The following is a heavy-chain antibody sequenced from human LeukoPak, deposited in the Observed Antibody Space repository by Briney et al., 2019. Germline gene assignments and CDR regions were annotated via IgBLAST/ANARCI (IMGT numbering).Heavy chain of an antibody. CDR1: GFTFSSYW. Sequence: PGGSLRLSCAASGFTFSSYWMSWVRQAPGKGLEWVANIKQDGSEKYYVDSVKGRFTISRDNAKNSLYLQMNSLRAEDTAVYYCARVLFGYSSSSLLDYWGQGTLVTVSS. CDR3: ARVLFGYSSSSLLDY. D-gene: IGHD6-6*01. V-gene: IGHV3-7*01. J-gene: IGHJ4*02. CDR2: IKQDGSEK.